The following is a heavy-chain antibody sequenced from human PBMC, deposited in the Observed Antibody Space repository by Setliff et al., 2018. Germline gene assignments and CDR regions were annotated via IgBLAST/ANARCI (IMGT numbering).Heavy chain of an antibody. D-gene: IGHD3-22*01. CDR1: GGSISSSSYY. V-gene: IGHV4-39*01. CDR2: IYYSGST. CDR3: ASLPYYDCSGYSLSYY. J-gene: IGHJ4*02. Sequence: SETLSLTCTVSGGSISSSSYYWGWIRQPPGKGLEWIGSIYYSGSTYYNPSLKSRVTISVDTSKNQFPLKLSSVTAADTAVYYCASLPYYDCSGYSLSYYWGQGTLVTVSS.